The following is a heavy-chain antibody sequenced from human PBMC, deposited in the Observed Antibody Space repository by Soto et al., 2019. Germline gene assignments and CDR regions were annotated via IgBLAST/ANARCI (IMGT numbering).Heavy chain of an antibody. J-gene: IGHJ4*02. CDR2: IYYSGST. D-gene: IGHD5-12*01. CDR1: GGSISSRSYY. Sequence: QLQLQESGPGLVKPSETLSLTCTVSGGSISSRSYYLGWIRQPPGKGLEWIGRIYYSGSTYYNPSLKSRVTISVDTSQNQFSLKLSSVTAADTAVYFCARRRDGYNYRSYYFDYWGQGTLVTVSS. V-gene: IGHV4-39*01. CDR3: ARRRDGYNYRSYYFDY.